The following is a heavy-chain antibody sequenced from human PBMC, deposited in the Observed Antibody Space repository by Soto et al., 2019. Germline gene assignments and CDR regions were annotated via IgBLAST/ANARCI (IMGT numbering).Heavy chain of an antibody. Sequence: QVPLVQSGAEVKKPGASVKVSCKASGYTFTSYGISWVRQAPGQGLEWMGWISAYNGNTNYAQKLKGRVTMTTDTSTSTAYMELRSLRSDDTAVYYCARGGDGYNQAPIMPVIDYWGQGTLVTVSS. CDR3: ARGGDGYNQAPIMPVIDY. CDR1: GYTFTSYG. CDR2: ISAYNGNT. V-gene: IGHV1-18*01. D-gene: IGHD5-12*01. J-gene: IGHJ4*02.